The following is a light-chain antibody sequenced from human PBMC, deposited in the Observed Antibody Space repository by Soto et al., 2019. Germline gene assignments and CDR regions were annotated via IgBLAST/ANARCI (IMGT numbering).Light chain of an antibody. V-gene: IGLV2-14*01. CDR3: SSYTTTSTLRV. CDR2: EVR. Sequence: QSALPQPASVSGSPGQSITISCTGTSSDVGGHNYVSWYQQHPGKAPKLLIYEVRVRPSGVSIRFSGSKSANTASLTISGLQAEDEADYYCSSYTTTSTLRVFGGGTKLTVL. CDR1: SSDVGGHNY. J-gene: IGLJ3*02.